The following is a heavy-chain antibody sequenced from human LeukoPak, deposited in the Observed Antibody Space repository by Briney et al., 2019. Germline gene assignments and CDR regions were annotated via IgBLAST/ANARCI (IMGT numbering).Heavy chain of an antibody. J-gene: IGHJ4*02. V-gene: IGHV3-20*04. CDR2: INWNGGST. Sequence: GGSLRLSCAASGFTFDDYGMSWVRQAPGKGLEWVSGINWNGGSTGYADSVKGRFTISRDNAKNSLYLQMNSLRAEDTALYYCARDVGFGALLRYFDYWGQGTLVTVSS. CDR3: ARDVGFGALLRYFDY. D-gene: IGHD3-10*01. CDR1: GFTFDDYG.